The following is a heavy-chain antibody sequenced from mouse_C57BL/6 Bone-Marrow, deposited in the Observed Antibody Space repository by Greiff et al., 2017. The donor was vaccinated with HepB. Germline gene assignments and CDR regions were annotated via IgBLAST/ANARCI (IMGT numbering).Heavy chain of an antibody. V-gene: IGHV1-50*01. CDR2: IDPSDSYT. CDR1: GYTFTSYW. CDR3: ARRWEFDY. D-gene: IGHD1-1*02. Sequence: QVQLQQPGAEPVKPGASVKLSCKASGYTFTSYWMQWVKQRPGQGLEWIGEIDPSDSYTNYNQKFKGKATLTVDTSSSTAYMQLSSLTSEDSAVYYCARRWEFDYWGQGTTLTVSS. J-gene: IGHJ2*01.